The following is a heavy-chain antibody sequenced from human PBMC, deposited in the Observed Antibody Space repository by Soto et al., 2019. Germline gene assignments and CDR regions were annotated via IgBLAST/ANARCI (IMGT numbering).Heavy chain of an antibody. J-gene: IGHJ4*02. V-gene: IGHV3-30*04. D-gene: IGHD6-6*01. Sequence: QVQLVESGGGVVQPGRSLRLSCAASGFIFKNYALNWVRQAPGKGLEWVASITRDGYNKYYADSVKGRFTISRDNSKNTLSLQMTALRVEDSSLYYCTKSTGGSSSVGMDYWGPGTLVTVSS. CDR2: ITRDGYNK. CDR1: GFIFKNYA. CDR3: TKSTGGSSSVGMDY.